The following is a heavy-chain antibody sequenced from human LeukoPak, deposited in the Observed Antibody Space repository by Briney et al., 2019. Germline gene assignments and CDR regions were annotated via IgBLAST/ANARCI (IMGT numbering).Heavy chain of an antibody. CDR3: ATDEDYGISVNVDY. CDR1: GYSFVLYG. J-gene: IGHJ4*02. CDR2: ISTYNGNT. D-gene: IGHD4-17*01. Sequence: GASGKVSYKASGYSFVLYGISWVRQAPGQGPEWMGWISTYNGNTKYAQKFQGRVTMTTDTSTSTAYMELRSLRSDDTAVYYCATDEDYGISVNVDYWGQGTLVTVSS. V-gene: IGHV1-18*01.